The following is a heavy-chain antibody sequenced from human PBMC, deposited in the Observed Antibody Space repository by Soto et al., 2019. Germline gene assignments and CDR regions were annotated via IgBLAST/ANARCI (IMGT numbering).Heavy chain of an antibody. Sequence: QVQLVQSGAEVKKPGSSVKVSCKASGGTFSSYSINWVRQAPGQGLEWVGGIIPLFGTANYAQKFQGRVTITADKSTGTAYMEVSSLRPEDTAVYYCASRLSPNTVTTSADDWGQGNLVTVSS. CDR2: IIPLFGTA. J-gene: IGHJ4*02. V-gene: IGHV1-69*06. CDR1: GGTFSSYS. CDR3: ASRLSPNTVTTSADD. D-gene: IGHD4-17*01.